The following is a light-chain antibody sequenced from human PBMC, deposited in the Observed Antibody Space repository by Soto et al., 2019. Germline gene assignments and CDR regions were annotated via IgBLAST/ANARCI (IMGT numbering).Light chain of an antibody. CDR2: DNY. J-gene: IGLJ2*01. CDR1: RSNIGTNT. V-gene: IGLV1-44*01. CDR3: SAWDDSLNRPV. Sequence: QAVVTQAPSASGAPGQSVTMSCSGSRSNIGTNTVNWYQQRPGTPPKFLIYDNYRRPSGVPDRFSGSQSGTSASLAISGLQSEDEADYYCSAWDDSLNRPVFGGGTKLTVL.